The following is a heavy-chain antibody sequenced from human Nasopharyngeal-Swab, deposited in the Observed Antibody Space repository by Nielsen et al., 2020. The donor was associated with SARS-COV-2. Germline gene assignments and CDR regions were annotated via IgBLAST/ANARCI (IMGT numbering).Heavy chain of an antibody. Sequence: GSLRLSCTVSGGSISSSSYYWGWIRQPPGKGLEWLGSIYYSGSTYYNPSLKSRVTISVDTSKNQFSLKLSSVTAADTAVYYCASSPFRITIFGVVIGNWFGPWGQGTLVTVSS. D-gene: IGHD3-3*01. CDR1: GGSISSSSYY. CDR2: IYYSGST. V-gene: IGHV4-39*01. CDR3: ASSPFRITIFGVVIGNWFGP. J-gene: IGHJ5*02.